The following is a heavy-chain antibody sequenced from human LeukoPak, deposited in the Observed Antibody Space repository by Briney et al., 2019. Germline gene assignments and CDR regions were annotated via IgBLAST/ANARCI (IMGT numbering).Heavy chain of an antibody. J-gene: IGHJ6*02. CDR2: INHSGST. CDR3: ARGVYCSSTSCYTRGGYYYYGMDV. V-gene: IGHV4-34*01. D-gene: IGHD2-2*02. CDR1: GGSFSGYY. Sequence: SETLSLTCAVYGGSFSGYYWSWIRQPPGKGLEGIGEINHSGSTNYNPSLKSRVTISVDPSKNQFSLKLSSVTAAATAVYYCARGVYCSSTSCYTRGGYYYYGMDVWGQGTTVTVSS.